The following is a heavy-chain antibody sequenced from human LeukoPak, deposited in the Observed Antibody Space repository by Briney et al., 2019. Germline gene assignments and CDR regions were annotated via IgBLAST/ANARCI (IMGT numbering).Heavy chain of an antibody. CDR3: ARKISSSWYFGFDY. D-gene: IGHD6-13*01. Sequence: SGPTLVKPTQTLTLTCTFSGFSLSTSGVGVGWIRQPPGKALEWLALIYWDDDKRYSPSPKSRLTITKDTSKNQVVLTMTNMDPVDTATYYCARKISSSWYFGFDYWGQGTLVTVSS. V-gene: IGHV2-5*02. J-gene: IGHJ4*02. CDR2: IYWDDDK. CDR1: GFSLSTSGVG.